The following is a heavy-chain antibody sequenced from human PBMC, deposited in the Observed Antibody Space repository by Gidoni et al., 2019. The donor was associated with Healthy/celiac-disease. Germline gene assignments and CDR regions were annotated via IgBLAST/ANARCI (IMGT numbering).Heavy chain of an antibody. V-gene: IGHV3-43*01. J-gene: IGHJ6*02. CDR2: ISWDGGST. Sequence: EVQLVESGGVVVQPGGSLRLSCAASGFTFDDYTMHWVRQAPGKGLEWVSLISWDGGSTYYADSVKGRITISRDNSKNSLYLQMNSLRTEDTALYYCAKDIDGSSSRFGGMDVWGQGTTVTVSS. CDR3: AKDIDGSSSRFGGMDV. D-gene: IGHD6-6*01. CDR1: GFTFDDYT.